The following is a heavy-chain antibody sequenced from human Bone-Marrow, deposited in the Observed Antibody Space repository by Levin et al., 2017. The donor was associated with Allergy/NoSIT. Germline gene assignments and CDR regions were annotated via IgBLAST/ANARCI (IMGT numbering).Heavy chain of an antibody. D-gene: IGHD5-24*01. J-gene: IGHJ6*02. CDR3: VRGSMATSYYNMDV. CDR2: IIPIYDTP. V-gene: IGHV1-69*06. CDR1: GGSFRNNA. Sequence: KISCKASGGSFRNNAFIWVRQAPGQGLEWMGGIIPIYDTPDYAEKFQGRVAIDADKATNTAYMELSSLRSEDTAVYFCVRGSMATSYYNMDVWGQGTTVTVSS.